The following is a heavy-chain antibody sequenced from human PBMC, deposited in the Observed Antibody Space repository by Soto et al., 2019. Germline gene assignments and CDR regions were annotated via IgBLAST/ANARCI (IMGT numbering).Heavy chain of an antibody. V-gene: IGHV1-18*01. CDR2: ISTYTGNT. Sequence: QVQLVQSGAEVKKPGASVKVSCKASGYTFDTYGTSWPRQAPGLGLAWMVWISTYTGNTDYAQSLQGRGTITIDTSRSTAFMDLRSLTSDDTAIYYGAIDFSIGSADTAGGYWGQGTQVTVSS. CDR3: AIDFSIGSADTAGGY. J-gene: IGHJ4*02. D-gene: IGHD5-18*01. CDR1: GYTFDTYG.